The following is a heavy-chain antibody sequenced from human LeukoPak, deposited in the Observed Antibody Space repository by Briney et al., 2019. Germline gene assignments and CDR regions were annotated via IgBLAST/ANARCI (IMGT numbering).Heavy chain of an antibody. Sequence: SETLSPTCTVSRGSVKTYSWSWVRQPPGKGLEWIGYVSYSGAANYNPSLKSRVTISVDTSKNQFSLKLSSVTAADTAVYYCARHPVGPGGLDVWGQGTTVTVSS. CDR3: ARHPVGPGGLDV. CDR2: VSYSGAA. CDR1: RGSVKTYS. J-gene: IGHJ6*02. V-gene: IGHV4-59*08.